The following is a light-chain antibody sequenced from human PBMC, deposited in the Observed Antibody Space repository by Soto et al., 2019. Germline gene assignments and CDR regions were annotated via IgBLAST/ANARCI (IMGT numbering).Light chain of an antibody. J-gene: IGKJ4*01. CDR1: QSLLHSNGYHY. Sequence: DNVMTQSQLSLPVTPGEPSSISCRSSQSLLHSNGYHYLDWYLQKPGQSRQLLIYLGSNRASGGPDRFSGSGSGTDFTLKSSRVEAEDVGVYYCMQALQTPRTFGGGTKVDIK. V-gene: IGKV2-28*01. CDR3: MQALQTPRT. CDR2: LGS.